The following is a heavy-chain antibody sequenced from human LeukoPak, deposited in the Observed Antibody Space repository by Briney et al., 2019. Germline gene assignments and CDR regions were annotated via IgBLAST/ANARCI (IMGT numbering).Heavy chain of an antibody. D-gene: IGHD2-15*01. CDR3: GRGSVVSSSFDY. J-gene: IGHJ4*02. CDR2: IKQDGSEK. Sequence: GGSLTQSLAATGCTLSSYLMRGLRQAPGKGLEWVANIKQDGSEKYYVDSVKGRFTISRDNAKNSLYLQMNSLRAEDTAVYYCGRGSVVSSSFDYWGQGQVVTVSS. CDR1: GCTLSSYL. V-gene: IGHV3-7*05.